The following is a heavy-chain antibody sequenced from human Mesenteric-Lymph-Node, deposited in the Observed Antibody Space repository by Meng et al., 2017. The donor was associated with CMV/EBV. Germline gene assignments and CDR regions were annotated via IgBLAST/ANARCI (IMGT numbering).Heavy chain of an antibody. CDR3: ASLAPLNNTKDKIPSGY. CDR1: GGSFSAYY. D-gene: IGHD1-14*01. V-gene: IGHV4-34*01. Sequence: QVQLQQWGAGLLKPSETLSLTCAVAGGSFSAYYWSWIRQPPGKGLEWIGEINHNGSTNYSPSLKRRITISVDTSKNQFSLKLTSVTAADTAVYFCASLAPLNNTKDKIPSGYWGQGTLVTVSS. CDR2: INHNGST. J-gene: IGHJ4*02.